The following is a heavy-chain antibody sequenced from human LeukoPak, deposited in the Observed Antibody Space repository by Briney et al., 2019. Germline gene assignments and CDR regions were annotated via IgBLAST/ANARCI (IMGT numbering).Heavy chain of an antibody. CDR2: ITFENGRR. J-gene: IGHJ4*02. D-gene: IGHD2-2*02. CDR1: GFTFDDYD. V-gene: IGHV3-9*01. CDR3: AKDRVDCSSTSCYTKFDS. Sequence: GGSLRLSCAASGFTFDDYDMHWVRQAPGKGLEWVSSITFENGRRDYADSVKGRFTISRDNSKNSLYLQMNSLRAEDTVVYYCAKDRVDCSSTSCYTKFDSWGQGTLVTVSS.